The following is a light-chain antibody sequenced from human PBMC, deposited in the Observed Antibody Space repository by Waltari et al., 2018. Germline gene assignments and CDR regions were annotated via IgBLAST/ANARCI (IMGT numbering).Light chain of an antibody. CDR3: YSSDTTGLRV. V-gene: IGLV3-10*01. Sequence: SYELTQPPSVSVSPGQTARITCSGHELPRKYAYWFQQKSGQATRLVIYEDTKRPSGIPARFSGSSSGTVATLTITGAQVDDEADYYCYSSDTTGLRVFGGGTTVVVL. J-gene: IGLJ1*01. CDR2: EDT. CDR1: ELPRKY.